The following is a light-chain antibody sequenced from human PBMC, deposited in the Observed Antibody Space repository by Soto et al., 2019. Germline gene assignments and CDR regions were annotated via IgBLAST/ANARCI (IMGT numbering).Light chain of an antibody. CDR2: GAT. CDR3: QQYNNWPWT. J-gene: IGKJ1*01. V-gene: IGKV3-15*01. Sequence: EIVMTQSPAALSVSPGERATLSCRASQSVGSNLAWYQQKAGQAPRLLIYGATTRATGFPARFSGSGSGTEFTLTISSLQSEDFAVYYCQQYNNWPWTFGQGTKV. CDR1: QSVGSN.